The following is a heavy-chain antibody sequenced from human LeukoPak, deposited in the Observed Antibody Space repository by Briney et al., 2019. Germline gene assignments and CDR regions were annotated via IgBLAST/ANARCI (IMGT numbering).Heavy chain of an antibody. V-gene: IGHV3-30*18. J-gene: IGHJ4*02. CDR3: AKEDYDSSGYYYYRFDY. CDR1: GFTFSSYG. D-gene: IGHD3-22*01. CDR2: ISYDGSNK. Sequence: GGSLRLSCAASGFTFSSYGMHWVRQAPGKGLEWVAVISYDGSNKYYADSVKGRFTISRDNSKNTLYLQMNSLRAEDTAVYYSAKEDYDSSGYYYYRFDYWGQGTLVTVSS.